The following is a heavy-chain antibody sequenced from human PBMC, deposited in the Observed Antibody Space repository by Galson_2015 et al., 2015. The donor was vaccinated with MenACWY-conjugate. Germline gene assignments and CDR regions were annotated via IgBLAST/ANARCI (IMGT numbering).Heavy chain of an antibody. V-gene: IGHV3-73*01. D-gene: IGHD6-13*01. CDR2: IRSKPNSYAT. CDR3: IGGDTSSSPANDY. CDR1: GFTFSDSP. Sequence: SLRLSCAASGFTFSDSPMYWVRQASGKGLEWVGRIRSKPNSYATAYAASVKGRFTISRDDSKNTAYLQMSSLKTEDTAVYYCIGGDTSSSPANDYWGQGTLVTVSS. J-gene: IGHJ4*02.